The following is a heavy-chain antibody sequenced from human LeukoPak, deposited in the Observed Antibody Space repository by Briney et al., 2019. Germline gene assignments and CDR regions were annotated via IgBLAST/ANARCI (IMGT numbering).Heavy chain of an antibody. CDR3: ARETLGIDY. D-gene: IGHD7-27*01. CDR2: LSSSSSTI. CDR1: GFTFSSSG. J-gene: IGHJ4*02. Sequence: GGSLRLSCATSGFTFSSSGMNWVRQAPGKGLEWVSYLSSSSSTIYYADSVKGRFTISRDNAKNSLYLHMNSLRAEDTAVYYCARETLGIDYWGQGTLVTVSS. V-gene: IGHV3-48*01.